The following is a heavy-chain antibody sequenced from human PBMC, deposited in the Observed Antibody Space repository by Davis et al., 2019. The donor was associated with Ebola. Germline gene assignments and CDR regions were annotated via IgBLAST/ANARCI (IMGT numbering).Heavy chain of an antibody. J-gene: IGHJ4*02. CDR1: GGSFSGYN. CDR2: INHSGSA. CDR3: ARGGYYFDSSGYDHDY. V-gene: IGHV4-34*01. Sequence: SETLSLTCAVYGGSFSGYNWTWIRQPPGKGLEWIGEINHSGSANHNPSLKSRVTISVDRSKNQFSLRLSSVTAADTAVYYCARGGYYFDSSGYDHDYWGQGALVTVSS. D-gene: IGHD3-22*01.